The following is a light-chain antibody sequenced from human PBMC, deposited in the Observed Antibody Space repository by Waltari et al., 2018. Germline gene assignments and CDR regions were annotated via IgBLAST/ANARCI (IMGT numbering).Light chain of an antibody. CDR1: QSIRSN. CDR3: QQYNNWPRT. J-gene: IGKJ1*01. Sequence: EIVMTQSPATLSVSPGERATLSCRASQSIRSNLAWYRQKPGQAPRPLIYGASTRATGIPARFSGSGSGTDFTLTISSLQSEDFAVYYCQQYNNWPRTFGQGTKVEIK. V-gene: IGKV3-15*01. CDR2: GAS.